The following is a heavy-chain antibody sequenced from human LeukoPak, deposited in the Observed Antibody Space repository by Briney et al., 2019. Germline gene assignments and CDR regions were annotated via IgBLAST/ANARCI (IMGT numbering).Heavy chain of an antibody. J-gene: IGHJ5*02. CDR1: GXTFSSYG. V-gene: IGHV3-30*18. CDR3: AKDGGNVVVPAAPPGWFDP. D-gene: IGHD2-2*01. Sequence: GGSLRLSCAASGXTFSSYGMHWVRQAPGKGLEWVAVISYDGSNKYYADSVKGRFTISRDNSKNTLYLQMNSLRAEDTAVYYCAKDGGNVVVPAAPPGWFDPWGQGTLVTVSS. CDR2: ISYDGSNK.